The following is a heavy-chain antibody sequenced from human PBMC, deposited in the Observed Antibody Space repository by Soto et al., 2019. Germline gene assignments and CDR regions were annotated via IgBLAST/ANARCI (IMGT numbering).Heavy chain of an antibody. J-gene: IGHJ1*01. CDR3: AKGVPGIAVAGTGYFQH. D-gene: IGHD6-19*01. V-gene: IGHV3-23*01. CDR1: GGSISSYY. Sequence: LTCTVSGGSISSYYWSWVRQAPGKGLEWVSGISGSGDSTYYADSVKGRFTISRDNSENTLYLQMNSLRAEDTAVYYCAKGVPGIAVAGTGYFQHWGQGTLVNVS. CDR2: ISGSGDST.